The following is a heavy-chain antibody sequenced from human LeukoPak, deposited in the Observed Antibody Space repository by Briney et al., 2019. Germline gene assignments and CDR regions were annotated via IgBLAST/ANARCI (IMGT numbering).Heavy chain of an antibody. Sequence: GGSLRLSCAASGFTFSSYWMSWVRQAPGKGPEWVANIKQDGSEKYYVDSVKGRFTISRDNSKNTLFLQMNSLRAEDTAVYYCAKEAQGCSITSCYFDSWGQGTLVTVSS. V-gene: IGHV3-7*03. CDR1: GFTFSSYW. J-gene: IGHJ4*02. CDR3: AKEAQGCSITSCYFDS. CDR2: IKQDGSEK. D-gene: IGHD2-2*01.